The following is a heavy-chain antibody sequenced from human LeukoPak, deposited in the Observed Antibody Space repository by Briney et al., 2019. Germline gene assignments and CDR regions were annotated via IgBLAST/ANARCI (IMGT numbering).Heavy chain of an antibody. D-gene: IGHD1-26*01. CDR1: QFTFIDYS. J-gene: IGHJ6*03. CDR3: ARDPYSGNYGDYYYYYMDV. CDR2: ITSSSTYI. Sequence: PGGSLRLSCEASQFTFIDYSMNWVRQAPGKGLEWVSSITSSSTYIYYADSVKGRFTISRDNARNSLYLQMNSLRVEDTAVYYCARDPYSGNYGDYYYYYMDVWGKGTTVTISS. V-gene: IGHV3-21*01.